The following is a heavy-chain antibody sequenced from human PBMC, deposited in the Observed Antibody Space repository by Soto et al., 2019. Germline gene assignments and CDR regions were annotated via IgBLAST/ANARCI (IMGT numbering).Heavy chain of an antibody. V-gene: IGHV4-31*03. CDR1: GDSISSTNNY. Sequence: SETLSLTCTVSGDSISSTNNYWSWIRQHPGKGLEWIGYIYYSGSTYYNPSLKSRPARSVDTSKNQFSLKLSSVTAADTAVYYCARTVCSSASCYGYYYYGLDVWGQGTTVTVSS. CDR3: ARTVCSSASCYGYYYYGLDV. D-gene: IGHD2-2*01. CDR2: IYYSGST. J-gene: IGHJ6*02.